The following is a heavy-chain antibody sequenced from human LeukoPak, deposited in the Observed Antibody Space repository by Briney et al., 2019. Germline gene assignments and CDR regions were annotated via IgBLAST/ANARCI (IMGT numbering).Heavy chain of an antibody. CDR1: GGTFSSYA. CDR3: ARDLGDLIDENWFDP. D-gene: IGHD3-16*01. Sequence: GASVNVSCKASGGTFSSYAISWGRQAPGQGLEWMGGIIPIFGTANYAQKFQGRVTITADESTSTAYMELSSLRSEDTAVYYCARDLGDLIDENWFDPWGQGTLVTVSS. J-gene: IGHJ5*02. CDR2: IIPIFGTA. V-gene: IGHV1-69*13.